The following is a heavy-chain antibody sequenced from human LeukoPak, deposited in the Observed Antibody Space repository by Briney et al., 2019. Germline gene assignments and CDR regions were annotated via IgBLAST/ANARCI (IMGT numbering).Heavy chain of an antibody. CDR1: GYTFTCYY. CDR3: ASNLFPSDSSGYTSGY. CDR2: INPNSGGT. V-gene: IGHV1-2*02. Sequence: ASVKVSCKASGYTFTCYYMHWVRQAPGQGLEWMGWINPNSGGTNYAQKFQGRVTMTRDTSISTAYMELSRLRSDDTAVYYCASNLFPSDSSGYTSGYWGQGTLVTVSS. J-gene: IGHJ4*02. D-gene: IGHD3-22*01.